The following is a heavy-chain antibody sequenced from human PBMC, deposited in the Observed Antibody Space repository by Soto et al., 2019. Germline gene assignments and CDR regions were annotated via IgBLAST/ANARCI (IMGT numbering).Heavy chain of an antibody. CDR2: INPSGGST. Sequence: QVQLVQSGAEVKKPGASVKVSCTASGYAFTSYFLHWVRQAPGQGLEWMGMINPSGGSTNYAQKFQGRVTMTSDTSTSTVHMELSRLRSEDTAVYLCAREYCSGGDYVEAQNAFDIWGQGTMVTVSS. J-gene: IGHJ3*02. CDR1: GYAFTSYF. CDR3: AREYCSGGDYVEAQNAFDI. D-gene: IGHD2-15*01. V-gene: IGHV1-46*01.